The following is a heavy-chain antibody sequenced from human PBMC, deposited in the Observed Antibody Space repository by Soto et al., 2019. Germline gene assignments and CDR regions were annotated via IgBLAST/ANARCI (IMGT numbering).Heavy chain of an antibody. Sequence: EVQLVESGGVLVKPGGSLRLACVGSGFTFSRYSVTWVRQAPGKGLEWVSSLSSSNYAQSLDSVKGRFTVSRDNARNSLFMQMNSLRVADKAVYYCARLTWKVEFDPWGQGTLVTVSS. CDR1: GFTFSRYS. CDR3: ARLTWKVEFDP. CDR2: LSSSNYA. V-gene: IGHV3-21*01. J-gene: IGHJ5*02. D-gene: IGHD1-1*01.